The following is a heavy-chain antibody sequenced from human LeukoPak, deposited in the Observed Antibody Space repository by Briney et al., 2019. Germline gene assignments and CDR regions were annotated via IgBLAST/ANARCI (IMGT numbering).Heavy chain of an antibody. V-gene: IGHV3-7*01. CDR1: GFTFSSYW. CDR3: ARVDPSIPFFPGYFQH. D-gene: IGHD6-6*01. Sequence: PGGSLRLSCAASGFTFSSYWMSWVRQAPGKGLEWVANIKQDGSEKYYVDSVKGRFTISRDNAKNSLYLQMNSLRAEDTAVYYCARVDPSIPFFPGYFQHWGQGTLVTVSS. CDR2: IKQDGSEK. J-gene: IGHJ1*01.